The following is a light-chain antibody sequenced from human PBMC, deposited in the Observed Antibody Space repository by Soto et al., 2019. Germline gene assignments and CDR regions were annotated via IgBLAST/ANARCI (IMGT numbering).Light chain of an antibody. CDR3: LQYGYSPIT. Sequence: EIVMTQSPATLSVSPGERATLSCRASQSVNSYLVWYQHKPGQAPRLLIYGASSRATGIPDRFSGSGSGTDFTLTISRLEPEDFALYYCLQYGYSPITFGQGTRLE. CDR2: GAS. V-gene: IGKV3-20*01. CDR1: QSVNSY. J-gene: IGKJ5*01.